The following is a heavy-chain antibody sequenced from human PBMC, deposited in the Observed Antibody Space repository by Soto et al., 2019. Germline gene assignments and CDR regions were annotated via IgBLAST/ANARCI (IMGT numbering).Heavy chain of an antibody. Sequence: EVQLLESGGGLVQPGGSLRLSCAASEFTFADYAMTWVRQAPGKGLEWVSAISGSDDSTYYADCVKGRFTISRDNSKNTLFLQMNSLRVEDTAVYYCAKVIVVVPAVNNYYMDVWGKGTTVTASS. V-gene: IGHV3-23*01. CDR3: AKVIVVVPAVNNYYMDV. CDR1: EFTFADYA. CDR2: ISGSDDST. D-gene: IGHD2-2*01. J-gene: IGHJ6*03.